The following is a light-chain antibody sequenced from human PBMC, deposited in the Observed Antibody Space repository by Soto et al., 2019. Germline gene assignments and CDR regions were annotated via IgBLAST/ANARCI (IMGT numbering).Light chain of an antibody. J-gene: IGKJ1*01. CDR2: GAS. CDR3: QQYGSSPRT. V-gene: IGKV3-20*01. Sequence: LLTQSPWPRSFCPGARGTLSCRPSQRFGSSNLAWYQQKPGQAPRLLIYGASSRATGIPDRFSGSGSGTDFTLTISRLEPEDFAVYYCQQYGSSPRTFGQGTKVDIK. CDR1: QRFGSSN.